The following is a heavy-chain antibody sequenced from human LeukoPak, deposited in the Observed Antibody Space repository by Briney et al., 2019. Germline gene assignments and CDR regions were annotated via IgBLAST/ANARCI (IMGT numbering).Heavy chain of an antibody. CDR3: ARGLTIFGVVTRDWFDP. Sequence: ASVKVSCKASGYTFTGYYMHWVRQAPGQGLEWMGWINPNSGGTNYAQKFQGGVTMTRDTSISTAYMELSRLRSDDTAVYYCARGLTIFGVVTRDWFDPWGQGTLVTVSS. V-gene: IGHV1-2*02. CDR2: INPNSGGT. J-gene: IGHJ5*02. CDR1: GYTFTGYY. D-gene: IGHD3-3*01.